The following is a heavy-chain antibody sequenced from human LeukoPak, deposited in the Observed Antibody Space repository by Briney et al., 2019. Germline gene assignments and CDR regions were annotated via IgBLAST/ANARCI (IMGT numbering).Heavy chain of an antibody. CDR2: INTDGNST. V-gene: IGHV3-74*01. D-gene: IGHD1-26*01. CDR3: ARDLGWELPYDAFDI. Sequence: GGSLRLSCAASGFTFSSYWMHWVRQAPGKGLVWVSRINTDGNSTSYADSVKGRFTISRDNTKNTLYLQMNSLRVEDTAEYYCARDLGWELPYDAFDIWGQGTMVTVSS. J-gene: IGHJ3*02. CDR1: GFTFSSYW.